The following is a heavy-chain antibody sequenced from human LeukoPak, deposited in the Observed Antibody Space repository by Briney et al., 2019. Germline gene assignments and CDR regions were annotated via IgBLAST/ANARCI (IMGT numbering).Heavy chain of an antibody. D-gene: IGHD1-14*01. Sequence: GGSLRLSCAASGFTFSSYWMIWVRQAPGKGLEWVANIKGDGSEKYYVDSVKGRFTISRDNAKNSLFLQMNSLRAEDTAVYYCARDRSRAEDDWGQGTLVTVSS. J-gene: IGHJ4*02. CDR3: ARDRSRAEDD. CDR1: GFTFSSYW. CDR2: IKGDGSEK. V-gene: IGHV3-7*01.